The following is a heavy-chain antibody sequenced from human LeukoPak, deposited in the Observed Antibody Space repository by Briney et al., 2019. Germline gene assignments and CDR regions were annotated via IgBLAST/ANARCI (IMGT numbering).Heavy chain of an antibody. Sequence: GGSLRLSCAASGFTFSSYGMHWVRQAPGKGLEWVAFIRYDGSNKYYADSVKGRFTISRDNSKNTLYLQMNSLRAEDTAVYYCAKADLYYYDSSGYGFDYWGQGTLVTVSS. CDR2: IRYDGSNK. J-gene: IGHJ4*02. CDR1: GFTFSSYG. D-gene: IGHD3-22*01. CDR3: AKADLYYYDSSGYGFDY. V-gene: IGHV3-30*02.